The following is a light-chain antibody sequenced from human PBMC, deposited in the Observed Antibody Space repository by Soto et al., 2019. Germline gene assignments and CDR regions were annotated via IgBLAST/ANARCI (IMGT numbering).Light chain of an antibody. CDR2: ENN. CDR3: GTWDSSLSAWV. J-gene: IGLJ3*02. Sequence: QSVLTQPPSVSAAPGQKVTISCSGSSSNIGNNYVSWYQHLPGTAPKLLIYENNKRPSGIPDRFSGSKSGTSATLGITGLQTGDEAYYYCGTWDSSLSAWVFGGGTKLTVL. CDR1: SSNIGNNY. V-gene: IGLV1-51*02.